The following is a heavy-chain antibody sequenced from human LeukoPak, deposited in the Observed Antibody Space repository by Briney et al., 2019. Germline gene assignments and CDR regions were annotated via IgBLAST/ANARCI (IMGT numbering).Heavy chain of an antibody. CDR1: GXPFSSYV. D-gene: IGHD3-3*01. CDR3: ARDGPHYDLDV. J-gene: IGHJ6*02. CDR2: LWSDGSNT. V-gene: IGHV3-33*01. Sequence: GGSLRLSCAASGXPFSSYVVHWLRQAPGKSLEWVAFLWSDGSNTNYADSVKGRFTISRGSSKNSLYLQMNSLRAEDTAVYYCARDGPHYDLDVWGQGTTVTVSS.